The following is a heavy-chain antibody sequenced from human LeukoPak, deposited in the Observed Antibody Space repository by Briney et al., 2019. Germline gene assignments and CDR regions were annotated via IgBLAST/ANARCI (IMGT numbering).Heavy chain of an antibody. V-gene: IGHV3-48*02. CDR1: GFTFSSYS. CDR2: ITASGTAM. Sequence: GGSLRLSCAASGFTFSSYSMNWVRQAPGKGLEWVSHITASGTAMFYADSVKGRFTISRDNAKNSLYLQMNSLRDEDTAVHYCASSGSYRFDYWGQGTLVTVSS. D-gene: IGHD1-26*01. CDR3: ASSGSYRFDY. J-gene: IGHJ4*02.